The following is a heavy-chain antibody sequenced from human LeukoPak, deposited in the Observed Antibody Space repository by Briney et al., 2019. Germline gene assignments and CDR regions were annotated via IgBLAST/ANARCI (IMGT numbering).Heavy chain of an antibody. Sequence: PGGSLRLSCAASGFTLDDYGMSWVRQAPGKGLEWVSGINWNGGSTGYADSVKGRFTISRDNAKNSLYLQMNSLRAEDTALYYCARSAGSGSYYGTVDYWGQGTLVTVSS. V-gene: IGHV3-20*04. J-gene: IGHJ4*02. D-gene: IGHD3-10*01. CDR3: ARSAGSGSYYGTVDY. CDR1: GFTLDDYG. CDR2: INWNGGST.